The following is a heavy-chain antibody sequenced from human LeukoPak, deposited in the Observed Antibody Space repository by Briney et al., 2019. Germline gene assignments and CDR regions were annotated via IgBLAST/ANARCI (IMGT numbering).Heavy chain of an antibody. CDR2: IGDSDTNT. J-gene: IGHJ4*02. V-gene: IGHV3-23*01. CDR1: GFTFSSYW. D-gene: IGHD3-10*01. CDR3: AKVGGWFGELLPTFDY. Sequence: GGSLRLSCAASGFTFSSYWMSWVRQAPGKGLEWVSAIGDSDTNTYYADSVKGRFTISRDNSKNTLYLQMNSLRAEDTAVYYCAKVGGWFGELLPTFDYLGQGTLVTVSS.